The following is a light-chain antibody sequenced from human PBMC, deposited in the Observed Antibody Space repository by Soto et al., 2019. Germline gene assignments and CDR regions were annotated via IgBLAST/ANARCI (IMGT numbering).Light chain of an antibody. J-gene: IGLJ1*01. Sequence: QAVVTQPPSASETPGQRVTISCSGSSSNIGSNTVNWYQQFPGTAPNLLIYGNNQRPSGVPDRFSGSKSGTSASLAISGLQSDDESDYFCAAWDDNLNAYVFGSGTKVTVL. CDR3: AAWDDNLNAYV. V-gene: IGLV1-44*01. CDR2: GNN. CDR1: SSNIGSNT.